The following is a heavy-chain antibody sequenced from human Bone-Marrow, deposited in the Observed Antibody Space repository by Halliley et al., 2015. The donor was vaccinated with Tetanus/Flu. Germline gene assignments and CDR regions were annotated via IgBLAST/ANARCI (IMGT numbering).Heavy chain of an antibody. CDR2: IWFDGSRK. CDR1: GVTFSNYA. D-gene: IGHD3-3*02. Sequence: SLRLSCAASGVTFSNYAMSWVRQAPGKGLEWVAVIWFDGSRKYHADSVKGRFTISRDDSKNTLYLEMNSLRAEDTAVYFCAREISGASARPGYGMDVRGQGTTVAVSS. J-gene: IGHJ6*02. CDR3: AREISGASARPGYGMDV. V-gene: IGHV3-33*08.